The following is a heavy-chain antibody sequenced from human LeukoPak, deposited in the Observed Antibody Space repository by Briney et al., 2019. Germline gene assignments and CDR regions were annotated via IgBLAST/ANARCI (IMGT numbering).Heavy chain of an antibody. CDR3: ARELATGTNKGTFDY. D-gene: IGHD1-1*01. J-gene: IGHJ4*02. Sequence: GGSLRLSCAASGFTFDDYAMHWARQAPGKGLEWVSGISWNSGSIGYADSVKGRFTISRDNAKNSLYLQMNSLRAEDTAVYYCARELATGTNKGTFDYWGQGTLVTVSS. V-gene: IGHV3-9*01. CDR2: ISWNSGSI. CDR1: GFTFDDYA.